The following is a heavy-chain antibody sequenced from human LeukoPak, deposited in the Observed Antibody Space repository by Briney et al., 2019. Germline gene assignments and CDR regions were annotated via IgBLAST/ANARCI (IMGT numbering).Heavy chain of an antibody. J-gene: IGHJ4*02. D-gene: IGHD6-19*01. CDR1: GGSFSGYY. CDR3: GGRGWSEFDY. Sequence: SETLSLTCAVYGGSFSGYYWSWIRQPPGKGLEWIGEINDSGSTNYNPPLKSRVTISVDTSKNQFSLKLSSVTAADTAVYYCGGRGWSEFDYWGQGTLVTVSS. CDR2: INDSGST. V-gene: IGHV4-34*01.